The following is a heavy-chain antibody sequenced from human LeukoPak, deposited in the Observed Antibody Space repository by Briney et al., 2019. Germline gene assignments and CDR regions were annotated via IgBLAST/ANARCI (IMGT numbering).Heavy chain of an antibody. D-gene: IGHD6-13*01. CDR2: IYYSGST. J-gene: IGHJ5*02. V-gene: IGHV4-59*01. CDR1: GGSISSYY. CDR3: ARVSSSSWKHNWFDP. Sequence: SETLSLTCTVSGGSISSYYWSWIRQPPGKGLEWIGYIYYSGSTNYNPSLKSRVTISVDTSKNQFPLKLSSVTAADTAVYYCARVSSSSWKHNWFDPWGQGTLVTVSS.